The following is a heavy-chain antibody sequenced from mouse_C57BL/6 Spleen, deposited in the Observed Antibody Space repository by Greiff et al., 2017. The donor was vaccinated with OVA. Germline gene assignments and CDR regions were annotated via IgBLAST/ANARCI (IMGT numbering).Heavy chain of an antibody. V-gene: IGHV1-22*01. CDR1: GYTFTDYN. Sequence: EVQGVESGPELVKPGASVKMSCKASGYTFTDYNMHWVKQSHGKSLEWIGYINPNNGGTSYNQKFKGKATLTVNKSSSTAYMELRSLTSEDSAVYYCARGRELGPYWYFDVWGTGTTVTVSS. J-gene: IGHJ1*03. D-gene: IGHD4-1*01. CDR2: INPNNGGT. CDR3: ARGRELGPYWYFDV.